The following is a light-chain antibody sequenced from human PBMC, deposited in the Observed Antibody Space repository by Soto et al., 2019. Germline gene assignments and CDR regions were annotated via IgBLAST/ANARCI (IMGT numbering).Light chain of an antibody. V-gene: IGLV2-8*01. J-gene: IGLJ1*01. CDR3: KSYAGSNTYA. Sequence: QSALAQPPSASWSPGQSVTISCTGTKNDIGVYDFVSWYQHHPGKAPRLIIYEVVQRPSGVPDRFSGSKSGNTASLTVSGLQAADEGDYFCKSYAGSNTYAFGSGTKVTVL. CDR2: EVV. CDR1: KNDIGVYDF.